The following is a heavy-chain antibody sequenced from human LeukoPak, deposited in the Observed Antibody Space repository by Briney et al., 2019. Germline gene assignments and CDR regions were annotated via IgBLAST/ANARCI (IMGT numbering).Heavy chain of an antibody. CDR2: ISSDESSK. CDR3: ARDEFYSGSGSYGPLDN. V-gene: IGHV3-30*04. D-gene: IGHD3-10*01. J-gene: IGHJ4*02. CDR1: GFTLSSYT. Sequence: QSGGSLRLSCAASGFTLSSYTMHWVCQAPGKGLEWVAVISSDESSKYYADSVKGRFTISRDNSKNTLYLQLNSLRAEDTAVYYCARDEFYSGSGSYGPLDNWGQGTLVTVSS.